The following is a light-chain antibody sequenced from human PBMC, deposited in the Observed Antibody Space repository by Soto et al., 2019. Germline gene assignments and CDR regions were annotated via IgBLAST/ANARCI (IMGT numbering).Light chain of an antibody. CDR3: QQYYSYPPF. Sequence: AIRMTQSPSSFSASTGDRVTITCRASQNIGSFLAWYQQQPGKAPKLLIYDVSTLQSGVPSRFSGSGSGTDFALTISCLQSEDFATYYCQQYYSYPPFFGGGTKVEIK. V-gene: IGKV1-8*01. CDR2: DVS. CDR1: QNIGSF. J-gene: IGKJ4*01.